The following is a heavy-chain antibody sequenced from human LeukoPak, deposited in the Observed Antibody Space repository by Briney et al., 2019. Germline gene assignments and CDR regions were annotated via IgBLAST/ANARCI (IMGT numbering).Heavy chain of an antibody. J-gene: IGHJ6*03. CDR2: VIPIFSTA. V-gene: IGHV1-69*06. CDR1: GYTCTSYA. Sequence: SVKLSCKASGYTCTSYAMNWGRQAPGQGLEWRGSVIPIFSTANYAQKFQSRGIITADKSTSTAYIELSSLRSEDTAVYYCARSPRSLDGYYYYYYYMDVWGKGTTVTVSS. D-gene: IGHD3-10*01. CDR3: ARSPRSLDGYYYYYYYMDV.